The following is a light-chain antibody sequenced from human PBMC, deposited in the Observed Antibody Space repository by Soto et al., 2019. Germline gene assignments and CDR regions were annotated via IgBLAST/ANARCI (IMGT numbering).Light chain of an antibody. Sequence: QSVLTQPASVSGSPGQSITISCTGTSSDVGGYKYVSWYQQHPGKAPKLMIYEVSNRPSGVSHRFSGSKSGNTASLTISVLQDEDEADYYCSSYTSTTTVVFGGGTQLTVL. V-gene: IGLV2-14*01. CDR3: SSYTSTTTVV. J-gene: IGLJ2*01. CDR1: SSDVGGYKY. CDR2: EVS.